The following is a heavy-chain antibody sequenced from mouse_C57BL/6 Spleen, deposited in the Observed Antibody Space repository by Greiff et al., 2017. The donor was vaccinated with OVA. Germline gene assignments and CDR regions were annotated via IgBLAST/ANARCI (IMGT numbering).Heavy chain of an antibody. V-gene: IGHV1-26*01. CDR3: ARHWDGYAMDY. D-gene: IGHD4-1*01. Sequence: VQLKQSGPELVKPGASVKISCKASGYTFTDYYMNWVKQSHGKSLEWIGDINPNNGGTSYNQKFKGKATLTVDKSSSTAYMELRSLTSEDSAVYYCARHWDGYAMDYWGQGTSVTVSS. J-gene: IGHJ4*01. CDR2: INPNNGGT. CDR1: GYTFTDYY.